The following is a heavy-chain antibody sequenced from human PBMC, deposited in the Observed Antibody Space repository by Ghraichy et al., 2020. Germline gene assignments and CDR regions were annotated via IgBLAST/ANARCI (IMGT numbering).Heavy chain of an antibody. J-gene: IGHJ6*02. CDR3: VTDYYDSSGYSTDV. CDR1: GGSISSSNW. D-gene: IGHD3-22*01. Sequence: SETLSLTCAVSGGSISSSNWWSWVRQPPGKGLEWIGEIYHSGSTNYNPSLKSRVTISVDKSKNQFSLKLSSVTAADTAVYYCVTDYYDSSGYSTDVWGQGTTVTVSS. V-gene: IGHV4-4*02. CDR2: IYHSGST.